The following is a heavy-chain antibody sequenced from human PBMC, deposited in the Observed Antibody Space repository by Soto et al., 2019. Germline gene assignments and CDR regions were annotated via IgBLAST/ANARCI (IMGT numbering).Heavy chain of an antibody. CDR2: IYYSGST. CDR3: ARGFVFCEFMSGYTTNVRDA. Sequence: SETLSLTCTVSGGSISSYYWSWIRQPPGKGLEWIGYIYYSGSTNYNPSLKSRVTISVDTSKNQFSLKLSSVTAADTAVYYCARGFVFCEFMSGYTTNVRDAWGKGT. J-gene: IGHJ6*04. V-gene: IGHV4-59*01. CDR1: GGSISSYY. D-gene: IGHD3-3*01.